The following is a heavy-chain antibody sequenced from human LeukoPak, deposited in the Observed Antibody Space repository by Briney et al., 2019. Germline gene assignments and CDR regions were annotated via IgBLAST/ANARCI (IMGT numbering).Heavy chain of an antibody. CDR2: ISGSGGST. CDR1: GFTFSSYA. V-gene: IGHV3-23*01. D-gene: IGHD4-17*01. Sequence: PGGSLRLSCADSGFTFSSYALSWVRQAPGKGLEWVSAISGSGGSTYYADTVKGRFTISRDNSKNTLYLQMNSLRAEDTAVYYCAKNGDSEFDYWGQGTLVTVSS. CDR3: AKNGDSEFDY. J-gene: IGHJ4*02.